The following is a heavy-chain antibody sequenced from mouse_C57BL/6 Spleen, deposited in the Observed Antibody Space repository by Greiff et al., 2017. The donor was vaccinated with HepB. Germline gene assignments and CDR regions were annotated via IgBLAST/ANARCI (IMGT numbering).Heavy chain of an antibody. V-gene: IGHV1-26*01. Sequence: VQLQQSGPELVKPGASVKISCKASGYTFTDYYMNWVKQSHGKSLEWIGDINPNNGGTSYNQKFKGKATLTVDKSSSTAYMELRSLTSEDSAVYYCARKGHGNYNYAMDYWGQGTSVTVSS. J-gene: IGHJ4*01. D-gene: IGHD2-1*01. CDR1: GYTFTDYY. CDR2: INPNNGGT. CDR3: ARKGHGNYNYAMDY.